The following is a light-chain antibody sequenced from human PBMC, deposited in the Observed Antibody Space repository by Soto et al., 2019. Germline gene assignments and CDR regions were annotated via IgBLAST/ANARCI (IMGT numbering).Light chain of an antibody. CDR2: DVS. J-gene: IGLJ3*02. CDR3: SSYTITCAYWV. Sequence: QSALTQPASVSGSPGQSITISCTGTSSDIGDYKYVSWYQQHPGNPPKLIIYDVSDRPSGVSNRFSGSKSGNTASLTISGLQAEDEANYYCSSYTITCAYWVFGGGTKLTVL. CDR1: SSDIGDYKY. V-gene: IGLV2-14*03.